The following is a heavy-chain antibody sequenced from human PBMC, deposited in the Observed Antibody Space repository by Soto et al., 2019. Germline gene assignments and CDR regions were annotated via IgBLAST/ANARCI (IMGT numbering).Heavy chain of an antibody. CDR2: ISAYNGNT. CDR3: ARDPDYDFGSGSSFPFDY. V-gene: IGHV1-18*01. Sequence: QVQLVQSGAEVKKPGASVKVSCKASGYTFTSYGISWVRQAPGQGLEWMGWISAYNGNTHYAQKLKGRVTMISDTSTSTAYMELRSLRSDDTAVYSCARDPDYDFGSGSSFPFDYWGQGTLVTVSS. D-gene: IGHD3-3*01. CDR1: GYTFTSYG. J-gene: IGHJ4*02.